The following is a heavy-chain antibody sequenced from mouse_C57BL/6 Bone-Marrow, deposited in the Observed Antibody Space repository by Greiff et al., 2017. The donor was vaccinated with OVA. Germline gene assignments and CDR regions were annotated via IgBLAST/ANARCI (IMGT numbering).Heavy chain of an antibody. Sequence: VQLQQSGPELVKPGASVKISCKASGYTFTDYYINWVKQRPGQGLEWIGWIFPGSGSTYYNEKFKGKATLTVDKSSSTAYMLLSSLTSEDSAVYFCAREGRLRASSYFDYWGQGTTLTVSS. J-gene: IGHJ2*01. V-gene: IGHV1-75*01. CDR2: IFPGSGST. CDR1: GYTFTDYY. D-gene: IGHD2-4*01. CDR3: AREGRLRASSYFDY.